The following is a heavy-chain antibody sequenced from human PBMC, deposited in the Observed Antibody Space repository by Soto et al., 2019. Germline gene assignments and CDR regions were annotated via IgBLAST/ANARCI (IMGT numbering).Heavy chain of an antibody. CDR3: ASRDPGTSVDY. V-gene: IGHV4-4*02. Sequence: PSETLSLTCAVSGGSFTSNNWWTWVRQPPGQGLEWVGEIYRTGSTNYNPSLKSRVTISLDKSENQFSLKVTSLTAADTAVYYCASRDPGTSVDYWGQGTLVTVSS. J-gene: IGHJ4*02. CDR1: GGSFTSNNW. D-gene: IGHD1-7*01. CDR2: IYRTGST.